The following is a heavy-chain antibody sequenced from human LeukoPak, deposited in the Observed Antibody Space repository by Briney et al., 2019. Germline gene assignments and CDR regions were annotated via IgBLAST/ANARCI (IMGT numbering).Heavy chain of an antibody. D-gene: IGHD6-19*01. CDR2: IYSGGST. V-gene: IGHV3-66*02. Sequence: GGSLRLSCAASGFTVSSNYMSWVRQAPGKGLEWVSVIYSGGSTYYADSEKGRFTISRDNSKNTLYLQMNSLRAEDTAVYYCASGGYSSGLISYYYYYYMDVWGKGTTVTVSS. CDR1: GFTVSSNY. J-gene: IGHJ6*03. CDR3: ASGGYSSGLISYYYYYYMDV.